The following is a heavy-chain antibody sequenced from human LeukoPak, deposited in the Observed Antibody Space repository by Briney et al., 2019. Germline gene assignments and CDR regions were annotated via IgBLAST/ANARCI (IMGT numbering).Heavy chain of an antibody. J-gene: IGHJ4*02. V-gene: IGHV3-23*01. CDR3: AKDQYCTSTSFDVGY. Sequence: GGSLRLSCAASGFTFSNYAMSWVRPPPGKGLEWDSGINVSGGSTFYADSVRGRFTISRDNSKNTLYLQMNSLRAEDTAVYYCAKDQYCTSTSFDVGYWGQGTLVTVSS. D-gene: IGHD2-2*01. CDR1: GFTFSNYA. CDR2: INVSGGST.